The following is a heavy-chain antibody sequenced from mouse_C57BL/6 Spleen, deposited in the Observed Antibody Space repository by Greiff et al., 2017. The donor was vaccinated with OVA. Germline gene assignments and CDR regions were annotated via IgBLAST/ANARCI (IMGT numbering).Heavy chain of an antibody. Sequence: EVQLQQSGPELVKPGASVKISCKASGYTFTDYYMNWVKQSHGKSLEWIGDINPNNGGTSYNQKFKGKATLTVDKSSSTAYMELRSLTSEDSAVYYCARGRGYDYHYCDYWGQGTTLTVSS. CDR2: INPNNGGT. D-gene: IGHD2-4*01. V-gene: IGHV1-26*01. CDR1: GYTFTDYY. J-gene: IGHJ2*01. CDR3: ARGRGYDYHYCDY.